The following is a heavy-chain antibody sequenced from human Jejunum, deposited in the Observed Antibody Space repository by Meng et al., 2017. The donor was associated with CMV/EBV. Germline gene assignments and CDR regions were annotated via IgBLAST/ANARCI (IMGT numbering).Heavy chain of an antibody. Sequence: WGRQAPGKGLEWVAVISYDGSNKYYADSVKGRFTISRDNSKNTLYLQMNSLRAEDTAVYYCARVPRGYSYGWLGDYYYYYGMDVWGQGTTVTVSS. V-gene: IGHV3-30-3*01. CDR3: ARVPRGYSYGWLGDYYYYYGMDV. J-gene: IGHJ6*02. D-gene: IGHD5-18*01. CDR2: ISYDGSNK.